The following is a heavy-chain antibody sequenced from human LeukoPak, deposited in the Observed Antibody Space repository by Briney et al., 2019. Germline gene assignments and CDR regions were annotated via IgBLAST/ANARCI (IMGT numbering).Heavy chain of an antibody. CDR1: GFTFSSYG. J-gene: IGHJ6*02. CDR2: IWYDGSNK. V-gene: IGHV3-33*01. D-gene: IGHD2-2*01. Sequence: GGSLRLSCAASGFTFSSYGMHWVRQAPGKGLEWVAVIWYDGSNKYYADSVKGRFTISRHNSKNTLYLQMNSLRAEDTAVYYCARGVGSASYYGMDVWGQGTTVTVSS. CDR3: ARGVGSASYYGMDV.